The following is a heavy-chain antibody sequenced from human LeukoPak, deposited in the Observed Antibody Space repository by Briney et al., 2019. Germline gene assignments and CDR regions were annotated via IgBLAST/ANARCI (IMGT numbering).Heavy chain of an antibody. CDR1: GGSISSSSHY. Sequence: SETLSLTCTVSGGSISSSSHYWGWIRQPPGKGLEWIGSVYYSKNTYYNPSLKSRVTISADTSKNQFSLTLGSVSATDTAVYYCASPRGFSYGYFDYWGQGTLVTVSS. CDR2: VYYSKNT. V-gene: IGHV4-39*01. D-gene: IGHD5-18*01. J-gene: IGHJ4*02. CDR3: ASPRGFSYGYFDY.